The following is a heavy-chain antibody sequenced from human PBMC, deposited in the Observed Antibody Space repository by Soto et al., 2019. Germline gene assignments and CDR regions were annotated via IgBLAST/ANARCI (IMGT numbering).Heavy chain of an antibody. J-gene: IGHJ5*02. CDR1: GGSISSYY. CDR2: IYYSGST. Sequence: SETLSLTCTVSGGSISSYYWSWIRQPPGKGLEWIGYIYYSGSTNYNPSLKSRVTISVDTSKNQFSLKLSSVTAADTAVYYCARHVVGYSSSWSNSNWFDPWGQGTLVTVSS. V-gene: IGHV4-59*08. CDR3: ARHVVGYSSSWSNSNWFDP. D-gene: IGHD6-13*01.